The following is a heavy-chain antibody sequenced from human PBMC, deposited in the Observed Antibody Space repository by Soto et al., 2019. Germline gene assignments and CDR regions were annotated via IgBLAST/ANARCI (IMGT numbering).Heavy chain of an antibody. V-gene: IGHV4-30-4*01. CDR3: ASLSLERRWFDP. CDR2: IYYSGST. CDR1: GGSISSGDYY. D-gene: IGHD1-1*01. J-gene: IGHJ5*02. Sequence: SETLSLTCTVSGGSISSGDYYWSWIRQPPGKGLEWIGCIYYSGSTYYNPSLKSRVTISVDTSKNQFSLKLSSVTAADTAVYYCASLSLERRWFDPWGKGTLSPS.